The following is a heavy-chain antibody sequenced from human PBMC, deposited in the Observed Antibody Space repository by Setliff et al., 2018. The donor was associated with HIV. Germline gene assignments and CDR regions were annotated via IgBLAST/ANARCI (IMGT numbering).Heavy chain of an antibody. CDR2: IRYDDTYK. J-gene: IGHJ4*02. V-gene: IGHV3-30*02. CDR3: TKNLYRSPWSPLDY. CDR1: GFTFSYYG. D-gene: IGHD6-19*01. Sequence: GGSLRLSCATSGFTFSYYGMHWVRQAPGKGLEWVAFIRYDDTYKYYADSVKGRFTISRDNSKNTLYLQMSSLRAEDTAVYYCTKNLYRSPWSPLDYWGQGTLVTVSS.